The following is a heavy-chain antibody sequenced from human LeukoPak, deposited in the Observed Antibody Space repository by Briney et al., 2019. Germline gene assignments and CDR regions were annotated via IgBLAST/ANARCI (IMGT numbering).Heavy chain of an antibody. J-gene: IGHJ6*02. CDR3: ARGGCSSTSCHLYYYYYYGMDV. CDR2: IYSGGST. V-gene: IGHV3-53*01. D-gene: IGHD2-2*01. Sequence: PGGSLRLSCAASGFTVSSNYMSWVRQAPGKGLEWVSVIYSGGSTYCADSVKGRFTISRDNSKNTLYLQMNSLRAEDTAVYYCARGGCSSTSCHLYYYYYYGMDVWGQGTTVTVSS. CDR1: GFTVSSNY.